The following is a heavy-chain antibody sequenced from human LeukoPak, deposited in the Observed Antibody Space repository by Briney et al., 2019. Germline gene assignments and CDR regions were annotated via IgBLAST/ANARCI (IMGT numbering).Heavy chain of an antibody. Sequence: GGSLRLSCAASEFSVGSNYMTWVRQAPGKGLEWVSLIYSGGSTYYADSVKGRFTISRDNSKNTLYLQMNSLRADDTAVYFCAKSGYNRFDYWGQGTLVTVSS. CDR2: IYSGGST. J-gene: IGHJ4*02. CDR1: EFSVGSNY. CDR3: AKSGYNRFDY. V-gene: IGHV3-66*01. D-gene: IGHD5-24*01.